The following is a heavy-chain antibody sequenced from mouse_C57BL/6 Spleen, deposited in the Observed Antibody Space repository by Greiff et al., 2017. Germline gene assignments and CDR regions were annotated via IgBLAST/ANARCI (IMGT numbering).Heavy chain of an antibody. V-gene: IGHV14-2*01. CDR3: VLYDPAYYFDY. CDR1: GFNITDYY. Sequence: EVQLQQSGAELVKPGASVKLSCTASGFNITDYYMHWVKQRTEQGLEWIGSIDPEDGGTKYAPKFQGKAPLTADTSSNAAYLQLSSLTSEDTAVYYCVLYDPAYYFDYWGQGTTLTVSA. D-gene: IGHD2-3*01. J-gene: IGHJ2*01. CDR2: IDPEDGGT.